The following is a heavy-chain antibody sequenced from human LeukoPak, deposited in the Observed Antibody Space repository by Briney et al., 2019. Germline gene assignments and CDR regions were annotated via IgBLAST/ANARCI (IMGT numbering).Heavy chain of an antibody. Sequence: ASVKVSCKASGGTFSSYAISWVRQAPGQGLEWMGGTIPIFGTANYAQKFQGRVTITTDESTSTAYMELSSLRSEDTAVYYCASPDPYYYDSSGYYARPFDYWGQGTLVTVSS. V-gene: IGHV1-69*05. CDR1: GGTFSSYA. CDR3: ASPDPYYYDSSGYYARPFDY. J-gene: IGHJ4*02. CDR2: TIPIFGTA. D-gene: IGHD3-22*01.